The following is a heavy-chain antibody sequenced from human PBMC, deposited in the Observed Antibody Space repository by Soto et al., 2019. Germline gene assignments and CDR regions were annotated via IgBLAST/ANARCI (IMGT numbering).Heavy chain of an antibody. Sequence: SETLSLTCTVSGGSISSSSYYWGWIRQPPGRGLEWIGSIYYSGSTYYNPSLKSRVTISVDTSKNQFSLKLSSVTAADTAVYYCARVPYYYDIPFTAAFVDIWGQGTMVTVSS. CDR2: IYYSGST. J-gene: IGHJ3*02. D-gene: IGHD3-22*01. CDR1: GGSISSSSYY. V-gene: IGHV4-39*07. CDR3: ARVPYYYDIPFTAAFVDI.